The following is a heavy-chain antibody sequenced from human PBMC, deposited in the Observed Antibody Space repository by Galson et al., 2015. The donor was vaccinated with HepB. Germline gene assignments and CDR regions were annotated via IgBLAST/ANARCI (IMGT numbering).Heavy chain of an antibody. CDR3: AGGVVTDPEYYYYYGMDV. D-gene: IGHD3-3*01. CDR2: TYYRSKWDN. Sequence: CAISGDSVSSNSAAWNWIRQSPSRGLEWLGRTYYRSKWDNDYAVSVKSRITINPDTSKNQFSLQLNSVTPEDAAVYYCAGGVVTDPEYYYYYGMDVWGQGTTVTVSS. V-gene: IGHV6-1*01. CDR1: GDSVSSNSAA. J-gene: IGHJ6*02.